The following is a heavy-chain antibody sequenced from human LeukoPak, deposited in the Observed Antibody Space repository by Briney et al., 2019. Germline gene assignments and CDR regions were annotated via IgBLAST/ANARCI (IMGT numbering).Heavy chain of an antibody. CDR1: GFTFSDYY. V-gene: IGHV3-11*01. D-gene: IGHD6-6*01. J-gene: IGHJ4*02. Sequence: GGSLRLPCAASGFTFSDYYMSWIRQAPGKGLEWVSYISSSGSTIYYADSVKDRFTISRDNAKNSLYLQMNSLRAEDTAVYYCARDGRQLVPFDYWGQGTLVTVSS. CDR2: ISSSGSTI. CDR3: ARDGRQLVPFDY.